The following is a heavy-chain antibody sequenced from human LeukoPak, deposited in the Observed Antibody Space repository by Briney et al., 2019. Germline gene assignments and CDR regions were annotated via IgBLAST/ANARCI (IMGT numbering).Heavy chain of an antibody. CDR3: ARVWAADF. V-gene: IGHV3-23*01. CDR1: GFTFSSYA. Sequence: GGSLRLSCAASGFTFSSYAMSWVRQAPGKGLEWVSAISGSGGSTYYADSVKGRFTISRDNAKKTLYLQMNSLRAEDTGAYHCARVWAADFWGQGTQVTVSS. D-gene: IGHD3-16*01. J-gene: IGHJ4*02. CDR2: ISGSGGST.